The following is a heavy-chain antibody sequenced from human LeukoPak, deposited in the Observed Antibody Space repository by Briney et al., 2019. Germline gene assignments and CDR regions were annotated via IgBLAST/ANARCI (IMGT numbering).Heavy chain of an antibody. Sequence: GGSLRLSCAASGFTFSSYAMHWVRQAPGKGLEWVSYISSSGSTIYYADSVKGRFTISRDNAKNSLYLQMNSLRAEDTAVYYCARPLGVVAAYDYWGQGTLVTVSS. CDR1: GFTFSSYA. V-gene: IGHV3-48*03. J-gene: IGHJ4*02. CDR3: ARPLGVVAAYDY. CDR2: ISSSGSTI. D-gene: IGHD2-15*01.